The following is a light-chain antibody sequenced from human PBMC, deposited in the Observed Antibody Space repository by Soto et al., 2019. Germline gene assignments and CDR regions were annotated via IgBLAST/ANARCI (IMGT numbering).Light chain of an antibody. Sequence: QSALTQPASVSGSPGQSITISCTGTSNDVGGYNYVSWYQQHLGKAPKLMIYEVSNRPSGISSRFSGSKSGNAASLTISGLQADDEADYYCSSYTTSSTDVFGTGTKVTVL. J-gene: IGLJ1*01. CDR2: EVS. CDR1: SNDVGGYNY. CDR3: SSYTTSSTDV. V-gene: IGLV2-14*01.